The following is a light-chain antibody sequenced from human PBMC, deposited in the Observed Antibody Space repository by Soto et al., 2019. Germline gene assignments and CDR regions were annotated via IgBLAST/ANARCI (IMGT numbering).Light chain of an antibody. J-gene: IGKJ1*01. CDR3: QHYNSYSEA. CDR2: KAS. Sequence: DIQMTQSPSTLSASVGDRVTITCRASQSISSWLAWYQQKPGKAPKLLIYKASSLESGVPSRFSGSGSGTEFTLTISSLQPDDFATYYCQHYNSYSEAFGQGNKV. CDR1: QSISSW. V-gene: IGKV1-5*03.